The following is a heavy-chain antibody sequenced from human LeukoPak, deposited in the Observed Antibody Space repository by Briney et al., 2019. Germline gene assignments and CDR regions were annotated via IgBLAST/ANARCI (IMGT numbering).Heavy chain of an antibody. CDR1: GYSFTSYW. CDR3: ARHPFNCDGDYVDCYFDY. D-gene: IGHD4-17*01. Sequence: GESLKISCKGSGYSFTSYWIGWVRQMPGKGLEWRGIMYPGDSDTRYSPSFQGQVTISADKSIRTAYLQWSSLKASDTAMYYCARHPFNCDGDYVDCYFDYWGQGTLVTVSS. CDR2: MYPGDSDT. J-gene: IGHJ4*02. V-gene: IGHV5-51*01.